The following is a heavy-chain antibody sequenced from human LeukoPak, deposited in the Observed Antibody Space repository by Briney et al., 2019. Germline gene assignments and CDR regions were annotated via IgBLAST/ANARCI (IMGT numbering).Heavy chain of an antibody. V-gene: IGHV4-31*03. CDR2: IYYSGST. CDR1: GGSISSGGYY. D-gene: IGHD3-22*01. Sequence: SETLSLTCTVSGGSISSGGYYWSWIRQHPGKGLEWIGYIYYSGSTYYNPSLKSRVTISVDTSKNQFSLKLSSVTAADTAVYYCARELYDSSVYYYGPFDSWGKETLVTVPS. CDR3: ARELYDSSVYYYGPFDS. J-gene: IGHJ4*02.